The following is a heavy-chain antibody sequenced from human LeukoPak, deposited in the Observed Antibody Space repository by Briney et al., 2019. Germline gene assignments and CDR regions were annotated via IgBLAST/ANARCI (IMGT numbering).Heavy chain of an antibody. CDR1: GYSISSGYY. CDR2: IYHSGST. D-gene: IGHD4-23*01. CDR3: AREGVTPAFDY. Sequence: PSETLSLTCTVSGYSISSGYYWGRIRQPPGKGLEWIGSIYHSGSTYYNPSLKSRVTISVDTSKNQFSLKLSSVTAADTAVYYCAREGVTPAFDYWGQGTLVTVSS. J-gene: IGHJ4*02. V-gene: IGHV4-38-2*02.